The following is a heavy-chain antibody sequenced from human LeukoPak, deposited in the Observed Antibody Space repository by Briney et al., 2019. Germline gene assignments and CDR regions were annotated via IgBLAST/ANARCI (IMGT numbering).Heavy chain of an antibody. CDR2: ISGDGGST. CDR1: GFTFDDYA. Sequence: PGGSLRLSCAASGFTFDDYAMHWVRHAPGKGLEWVSLISGDGGSTYYADSVKGRFTISRDNSKNSLYLQMNSLRTEDTALYYCAKDMGYSYGHYYFDYWGQGTLVTVSS. D-gene: IGHD5-18*01. V-gene: IGHV3-43*02. CDR3: AKDMGYSYGHYYFDY. J-gene: IGHJ4*02.